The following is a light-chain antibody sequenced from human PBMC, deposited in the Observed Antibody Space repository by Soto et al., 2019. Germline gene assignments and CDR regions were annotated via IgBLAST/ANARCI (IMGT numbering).Light chain of an antibody. CDR3: QKYDSAARA. CDR1: QGISNS. V-gene: IGKV1-27*01. CDR2: GAS. J-gene: IGKJ1*01. Sequence: DVQMTQSPSSLSASVGDRVTITCRASQGISNSLAWYQQRPGRVPKLLIYGASNLQSEVPSRFSGSGSGTDFTLTISSLQPEDVATYYCQKYDSAARALGQGTKV.